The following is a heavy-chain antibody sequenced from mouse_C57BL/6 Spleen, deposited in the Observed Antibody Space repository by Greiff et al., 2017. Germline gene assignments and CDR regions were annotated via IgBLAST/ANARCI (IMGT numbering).Heavy chain of an antibody. J-gene: IGHJ2*01. Sequence: EVQLQESGPVLVKPGASVKMSCKASGYTFTDYYMNWVKQSHGKSLEWIGVINPYNGGTSYNQKLKGKATLTVDKSSSTAYMELNSLTSEDSAVYYCAREGITTVVATDYWGQGTTLTVSS. CDR1: GYTFTDYY. CDR3: AREGITTVVATDY. CDR2: INPYNGGT. V-gene: IGHV1-19*01. D-gene: IGHD1-1*01.